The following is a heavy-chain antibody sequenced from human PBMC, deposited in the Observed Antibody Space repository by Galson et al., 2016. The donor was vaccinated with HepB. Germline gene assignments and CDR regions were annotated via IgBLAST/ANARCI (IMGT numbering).Heavy chain of an antibody. Sequence: TLSLTCTVSGGSISGDNYFWSWIRQHPGEGLVWIGYIYYSGNTYYNPSLKSRVTISVDTSKNQFSLKLSSVTAADTAVYYCARDLNPSVLAGVWLDPWGPGTLVTVSS. J-gene: IGHJ5*02. CDR1: GGSISGDNYF. CDR2: IYYSGNT. D-gene: IGHD4/OR15-4a*01. CDR3: ARDLNPSVLAGVWLDP. V-gene: IGHV4-31*03.